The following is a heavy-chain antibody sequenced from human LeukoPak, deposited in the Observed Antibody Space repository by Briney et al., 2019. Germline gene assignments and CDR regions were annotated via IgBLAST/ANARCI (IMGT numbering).Heavy chain of an antibody. D-gene: IGHD6-19*01. CDR2: IYHSGNT. V-gene: IGHV4-38-2*02. J-gene: IGHJ5*02. Sequence: SETLSLTCTVSGYSISSGYYWAWIRQPPGKGLQWIGNIYHSGNTYYNPSLKSRVTISVDTSKNQFSLKLNSVTAADTAVYYCARAVAVTSWFDPWGQGTLVTVSS. CDR3: ARAVAVTSWFDP. CDR1: GYSISSGYY.